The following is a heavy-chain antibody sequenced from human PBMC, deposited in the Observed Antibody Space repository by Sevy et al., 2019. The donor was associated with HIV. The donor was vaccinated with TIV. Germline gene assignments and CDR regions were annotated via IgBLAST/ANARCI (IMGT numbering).Heavy chain of an antibody. Sequence: GGSLRLSCRASGFTFDDYTMSWVRQAPGKGLEWVAFIRSKAYGGTTEYAASVKGRFTISRDESKSIVYLQMNSLKTEDTAVYYCTRVEGAADWGMDVWGQGTTVTVSS. J-gene: IGHJ6*02. V-gene: IGHV3-49*04. CDR2: IRSKAYGGTT. CDR3: TRVEGAADWGMDV. D-gene: IGHD1-26*01. CDR1: GFTFDDYT.